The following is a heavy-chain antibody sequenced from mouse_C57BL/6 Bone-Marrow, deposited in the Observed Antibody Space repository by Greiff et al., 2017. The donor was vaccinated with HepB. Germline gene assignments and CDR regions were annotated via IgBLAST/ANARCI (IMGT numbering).Heavy chain of an antibody. CDR1: GYAFTNYL. Sequence: VQLQQSGAELVRPGTSVKVSCKASGYAFTNYLIEWVKQRPGQGLEWIGVINPGSGGTNYNEKFKGKATLTADKSSSTAYMQLSSLTSEDSAVYLCARRYYGSCLAWLAYWGQGTLVTVSA. J-gene: IGHJ3*01. CDR3: ARRYYGSCLAWLAY. CDR2: INPGSGGT. D-gene: IGHD1-1*01. V-gene: IGHV1-54*01.